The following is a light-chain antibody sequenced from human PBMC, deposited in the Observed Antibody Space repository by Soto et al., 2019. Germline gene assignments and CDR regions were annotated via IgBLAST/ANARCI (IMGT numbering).Light chain of an antibody. CDR2: DTS. J-gene: IGKJ4*01. CDR1: QSVGNF. V-gene: IGKV3-11*01. CDR3: QQYGNWPLT. Sequence: EIVLTQSPGTLSLSPGERASLSCRASQSVGNFLVWYQQKPGQAPSLLIYDTSNRATGIPARFRGSGSGTDFTLTISSLEPEDFAIYYCQQYGNWPLTFGGGTKVEIK.